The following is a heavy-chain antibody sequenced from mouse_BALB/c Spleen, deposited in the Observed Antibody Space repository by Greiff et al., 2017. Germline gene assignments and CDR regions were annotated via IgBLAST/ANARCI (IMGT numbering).Heavy chain of an antibody. CDR2: ISDGGSYT. J-gene: IGHJ3*01. Sequence: EVKLVESGGGLVKPGGSLKLSCAASGFTFSDYYMYWVRQTPEKRLEWVATISDGGSYTYYPDSVKGRFTISRDNAKNNLYLQMSSLKSEDTAMYYCATPPYGSSAWFAYWGQGTLVTVSA. D-gene: IGHD1-1*01. V-gene: IGHV5-4*02. CDR1: GFTFSDYY. CDR3: ATPPYGSSAWFAY.